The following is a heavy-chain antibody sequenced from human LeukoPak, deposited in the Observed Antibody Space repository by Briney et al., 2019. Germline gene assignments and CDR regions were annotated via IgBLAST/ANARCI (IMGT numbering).Heavy chain of an antibody. V-gene: IGHV6-1*01. Sequence: SQTLSLTCAISGDSVSSNSAAWHWIRQSPSRGLEWLGRTYYRSKWYNDYAVSVKSRITINPDTSKNQFSLQLNSVTPEDTAVYYCARDLGKRYCSGGSCYPLGLDYWGQGTLVTVSS. J-gene: IGHJ4*02. CDR3: ARDLGKRYCSGGSCYPLGLDY. D-gene: IGHD2-15*01. CDR1: GDSVSSNSAA. CDR2: TYYRSKWYN.